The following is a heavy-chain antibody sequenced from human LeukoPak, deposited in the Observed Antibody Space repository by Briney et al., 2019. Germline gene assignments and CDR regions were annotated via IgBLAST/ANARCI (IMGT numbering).Heavy chain of an antibody. CDR1: GFSLSTSGVC. CDR3: AHTIRSPVWFDY. V-gene: IGHV2-5*02. J-gene: IGHJ4*02. CDR2: IYWDDDK. Sequence: SGPTLVNTTQTLTLTCTFSGFSLSTSGVCVGWILQPSGKALEWLAVIYWDDDKRHSPSLKSRLTITKDTSKNHVVLTTTNMDPVDTATYYCAHTIRSPVWFDYWGQGTLVTVSS. D-gene: IGHD3-16*01.